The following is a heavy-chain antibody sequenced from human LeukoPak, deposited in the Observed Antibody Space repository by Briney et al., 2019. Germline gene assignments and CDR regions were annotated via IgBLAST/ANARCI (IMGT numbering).Heavy chain of an antibody. CDR1: RDTPSSNSAA. D-gene: IGHD4-17*01. CDR3: ARYGDGWFDP. V-gene: IGHV6-1*01. Sequence: QTPSLTSALSRDTPSSNSAARSWVRQTPSRGLEWLGRTYYRSKWYYDYAVSVKSRITINPDTSKNQFSLQLNSVTPEDTAVYYCARYGDGWFDPWGQGTLVSVSS. J-gene: IGHJ5*02. CDR2: TYYRSKWYY.